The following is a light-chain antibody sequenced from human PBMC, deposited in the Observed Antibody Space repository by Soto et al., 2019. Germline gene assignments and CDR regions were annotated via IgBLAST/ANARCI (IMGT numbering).Light chain of an antibody. CDR1: SSDVGSYNL. J-gene: IGLJ1*01. CDR3: CSYAGSSTPYV. Sequence: QSVLTQPASVSGSPGQSITISCTGTSSDVGSYNLVSWYQQHPGEAPKLMIYEGSKRPSGASNRFSGSKSGNTASLTISGLQAEDEADYYCCSYAGSSTPYVFGTGTKVTVL. CDR2: EGS. V-gene: IGLV2-23*01.